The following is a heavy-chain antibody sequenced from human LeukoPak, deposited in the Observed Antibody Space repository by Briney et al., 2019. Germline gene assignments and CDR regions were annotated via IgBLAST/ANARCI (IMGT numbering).Heavy chain of an antibody. CDR2: IDPSDSET. CDR1: GYRFTSYW. V-gene: IGHV5-51*01. Sequence: GESLKISCQASGYRFTSYWIGWVRQMPGKGLELMGIIDPSDSETRYTPSFQGHVTISVDKSLTTAYLQWNSLKASDTAMYFCARQTSMGRSGDYWGQGTLVTVSS. J-gene: IGHJ4*02. CDR3: ARQTSMGRSGDY. D-gene: IGHD7-27*01.